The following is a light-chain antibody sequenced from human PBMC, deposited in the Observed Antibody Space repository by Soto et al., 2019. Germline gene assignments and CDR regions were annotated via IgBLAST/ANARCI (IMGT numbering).Light chain of an antibody. CDR2: LNSDGSH. Sequence: QPVLTQAPSASASLGASVKLTCTLSSGHSSYAIAWHQQQPEKGPRYLMKLNSDGSHSKGDGIPDRFSGSSSGAERYLTISSLQSEDEADYYCQTWGTGIRVFGTGTKVNVL. V-gene: IGLV4-69*01. J-gene: IGLJ1*01. CDR1: SGHSSYA. CDR3: QTWGTGIRV.